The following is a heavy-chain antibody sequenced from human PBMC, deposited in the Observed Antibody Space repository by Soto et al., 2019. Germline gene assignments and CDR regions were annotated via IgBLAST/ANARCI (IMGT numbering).Heavy chain of an antibody. V-gene: IGHV4-31*03. CDR1: GGSISSGGYY. Sequence: QVQLQESGPGLVKPSQTLSLTCTVSGGSISSGGYYWSWIRQHPGKGLEWIGYIYYSGSTYYNPSLKSRVTTSVDTSKNQFSLKLSSVTAADTAVYYCARVSTVTTFWGWFDPWGQGTLVTVSS. D-gene: IGHD4-17*01. CDR3: ARVSTVTTFWGWFDP. J-gene: IGHJ5*02. CDR2: IYYSGST.